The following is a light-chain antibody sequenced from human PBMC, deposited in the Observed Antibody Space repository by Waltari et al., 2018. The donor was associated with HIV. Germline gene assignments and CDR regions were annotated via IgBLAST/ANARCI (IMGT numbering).Light chain of an antibody. CDR3: RVWDSSSNHVV. Sequence: SYVLTRPPSMSVAPGQPARHTCGGNSHGRTSAHGYQPKPGLAPVLIVYDASDRAPGIPERFSGSNSGNTATLPISRVEAGDEAAYYCRVWDSSSNHVVFGGGTKLPVL. V-gene: IGLV3-21*02. CDR1: SHGRTS. CDR2: DAS. J-gene: IGLJ2*01.